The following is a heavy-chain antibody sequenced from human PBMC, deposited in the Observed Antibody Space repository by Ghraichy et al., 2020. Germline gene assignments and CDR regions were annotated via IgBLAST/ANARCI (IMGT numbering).Heavy chain of an antibody. D-gene: IGHD2-2*01. CDR2: TYYRSKWYN. CDR1: GDSVSSNSAA. CDR3: ARGQLPHSGAFDI. Sequence: SQTLSLTCAISGDSVSSNSAAWNWIRQSPSRGLEWLGRTYYRSKWYNDYAVSVRSRATINPDTSKNQFSLKLSSVTAADTAVYYCARGQLPHSGAFDIWGQGTMVTVSS. J-gene: IGHJ3*02. V-gene: IGHV6-1*01.